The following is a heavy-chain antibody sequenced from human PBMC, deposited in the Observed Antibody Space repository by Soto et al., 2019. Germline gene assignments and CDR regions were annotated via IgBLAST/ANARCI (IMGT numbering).Heavy chain of an antibody. V-gene: IGHV3-21*01. D-gene: IGHD3-22*01. J-gene: IGHJ4*02. CDR1: GFTFSSYS. CDR2: ISSSSSYI. Sequence: VGSLSLSFAASGFTFSSYSMNWVRQAPGKGLEWVSSISSSSSYIYYADSVKGRFTISRDNAKNSLYLQMNSLRAADTAVYYCASLYSSGYYYIVDYWRQGTLVTVSS. CDR3: ASLYSSGYYYIVDY.